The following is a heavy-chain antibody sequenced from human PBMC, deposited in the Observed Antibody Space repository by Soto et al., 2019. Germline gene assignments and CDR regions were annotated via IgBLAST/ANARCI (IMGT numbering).Heavy chain of an antibody. CDR3: ARDWGRGQFLTNKDY. Sequence: QVQLVQSGAEVKKPGASVKVSCKASGYTFTSFGISGVRQAPGQGLEWMGWISAYNGNTDYAQKLQGRVTMTTDTSTSTAYMELRSLRSDATAVYYCARDWGRGQFLTNKDYWGQGTLVAVSS. J-gene: IGHJ4*02. CDR2: ISAYNGNT. V-gene: IGHV1-18*01. CDR1: GYTFTSFG. D-gene: IGHD3-9*01.